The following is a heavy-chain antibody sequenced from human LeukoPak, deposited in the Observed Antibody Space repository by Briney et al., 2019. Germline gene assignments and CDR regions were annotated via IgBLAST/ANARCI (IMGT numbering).Heavy chain of an antibody. CDR1: GYTFTGYY. CDR3: ARLLSYYYYGMDV. V-gene: IGHV1-2*02. CDR2: INPNSGGT. Sequence: ASVKVSCKASGYTFTGYYMHWVRQAPGQGLEWMGWINPNSGGTNYAQKFQGRVTMTRVTSISTAYMELSRLRSDDTAVYYCARLLSYYYYGMDVWGQGTTVTVSS. D-gene: IGHD2-15*01. J-gene: IGHJ6*02.